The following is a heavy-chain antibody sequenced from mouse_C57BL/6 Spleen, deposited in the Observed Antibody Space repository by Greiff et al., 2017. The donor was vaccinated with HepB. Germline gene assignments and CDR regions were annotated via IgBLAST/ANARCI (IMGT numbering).Heavy chain of an antibody. D-gene: IGHD2-3*01. CDR2: IDPENGDT. CDR1: GFNIKDDY. V-gene: IGHV14-4*01. J-gene: IGHJ3*01. CDR3: TKGGYYVAWFAY. Sequence: VQLQQSGAELVRPGASVKLSCTASGFNIKDDYMHWVKQRPEQGLEWIGWIDPENGDTEYASKFQGKATITADTSSNTAYLQLSSLTSEDTAVYYCTKGGYYVAWFAYWGQGTLVTVSA.